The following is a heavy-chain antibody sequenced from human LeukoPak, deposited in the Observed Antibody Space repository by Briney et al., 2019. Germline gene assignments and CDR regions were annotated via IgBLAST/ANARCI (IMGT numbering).Heavy chain of an antibody. CDR2: ISGSGGST. CDR3: AKAKEENPPGSHDAFDI. CDR1: GFTFSSYA. J-gene: IGHJ3*02. V-gene: IGHV3-23*01. D-gene: IGHD3-10*01. Sequence: GGSLRLSCAASGFTFSSYAMSWVRQAPGKGLEWVSAISGSGGSTYYADSVKGRFTISRDNSKNTLYLQMNSLRAEDTAVYYCAKAKEENPPGSHDAFDIWGQGTMVTVSS.